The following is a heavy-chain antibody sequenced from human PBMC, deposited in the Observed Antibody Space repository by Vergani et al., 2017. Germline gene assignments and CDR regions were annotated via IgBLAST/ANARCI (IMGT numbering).Heavy chain of an antibody. D-gene: IGHD3-22*01. CDR3: SRGDSTGRNTPDAFDI. CDR1: GGTFSSYA. V-gene: IGHV1-69*13. CDR2: IIPIFGTA. Sequence: QVQLVQSGAEVKKPGSSVKVSCKASGGTFSSYAISWVRQAPGQGLEWMGGIIPIFGTANYAQKFQGRVTITADESTITAYMVLSSLRSEDTAVYYCSRGDSTGRNTPDAFDIWGQGTMVTVSS. J-gene: IGHJ3*02.